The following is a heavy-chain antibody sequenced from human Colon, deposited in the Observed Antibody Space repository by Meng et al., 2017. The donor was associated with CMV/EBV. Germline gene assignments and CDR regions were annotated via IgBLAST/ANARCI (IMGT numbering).Heavy chain of an antibody. J-gene: IGHJ4*02. D-gene: IGHD1-1*01. CDR1: GYTFTTYD. CDR3: ARDPPRTTTFDY. Sequence: ASVKVSCKVSGYTFTTYDINWVRQAPGQGLEWMGWMNPQSGATRYAQKFQGRVTMTRDTSINTAYMELIGLTSDDTALYYCARDPPRTTTFDYWGQGTLVTVSS. CDR2: MNPQSGAT. V-gene: IGHV1-8*01.